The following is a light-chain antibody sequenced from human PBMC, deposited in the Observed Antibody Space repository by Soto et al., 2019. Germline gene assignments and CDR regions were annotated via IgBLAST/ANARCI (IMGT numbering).Light chain of an antibody. J-gene: IGLJ1*01. V-gene: IGLV2-14*01. CDR2: DVN. CDR1: SSDVGGYNY. CDR3: CSYATGSVYV. Sequence: QSALTQPASVSGSPGQSITISCTGTSSDVGGYNYVSWYQQHPGKVPKLMMFDVNNRPSGVSNRFSGSKSGNTASLTFSGFQAEDEADYFCCSYATGSVYVFGTGTKVTV.